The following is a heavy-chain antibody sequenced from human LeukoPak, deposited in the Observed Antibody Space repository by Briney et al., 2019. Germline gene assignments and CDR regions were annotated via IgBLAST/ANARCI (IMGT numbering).Heavy chain of an antibody. J-gene: IGHJ4*02. CDR3: ARGVRDYYGSGSYYSG. D-gene: IGHD3-10*01. CDR1: GFTFDDYD. Sequence: SGGSLRLSCAASGFTFDDYDLVWVRQAPGKGLEWVSGISWNGGRTAYADSVKGRLTISRDNAKNSLYLQMNSLRAEDTAVYYCARGVRDYYGSGSYYSGWGQGTLVTVSS. V-gene: IGHV3-20*04. CDR2: ISWNGGRT.